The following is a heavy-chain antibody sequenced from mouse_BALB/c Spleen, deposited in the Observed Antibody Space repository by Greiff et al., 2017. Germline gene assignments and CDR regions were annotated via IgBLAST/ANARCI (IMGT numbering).Heavy chain of an antibody. Sequence: EVQLQQSGTVLARPGASVKMSCKASGYSFTSYWMHWVKQRPGQGLEWIGAIYPGNSDTSYNQKFKGKAKLTAVTSASTAYMELSSLTNEDSAVYYCTRRESTMDMDYWGQGTSVTVSS. CDR2: IYPGNSDT. V-gene: IGHV1-5*01. CDR1: GYSFTSYW. J-gene: IGHJ4*01. CDR3: TRRESTMDMDY. D-gene: IGHD2-1*01.